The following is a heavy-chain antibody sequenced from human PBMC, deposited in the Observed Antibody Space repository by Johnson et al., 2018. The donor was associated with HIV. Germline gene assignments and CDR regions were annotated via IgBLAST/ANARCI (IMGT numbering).Heavy chain of an antibody. V-gene: IGHV3-30*02. D-gene: IGHD2-15*01. Sequence: QVQLVESGGGVVQPGGPLRLSCAASGFNFRTNGMHWVRQAPGKGLEWISFIQYDGTDKSYADSVEGRFTISRDNSKNILYLQMNSLRPEDTAVYYCATPQGWSTLDAFDIWGQGTMVTVSS. CDR2: IQYDGTDK. J-gene: IGHJ3*02. CDR1: GFNFRTNG. CDR3: ATPQGWSTLDAFDI.